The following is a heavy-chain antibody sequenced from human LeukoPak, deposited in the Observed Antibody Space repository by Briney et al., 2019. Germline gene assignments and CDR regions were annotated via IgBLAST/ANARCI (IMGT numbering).Heavy chain of an antibody. CDR2: ISSTGGTT. J-gene: IGHJ6*03. Sequence: TGGSQRLSCAASGITFSSYGMSWVRQAPGKGLEWVSSISSTGGTTYYADSVKGRFTISRDNSKNTLYLQMNSLRAEDTAMYYCAKNGDRGAYCTGGTCYPYFYYYMDVWGKGTTVTI. V-gene: IGHV3-23*01. D-gene: IGHD2-15*01. CDR3: AKNGDRGAYCTGGTCYPYFYYYMDV. CDR1: GITFSSYG.